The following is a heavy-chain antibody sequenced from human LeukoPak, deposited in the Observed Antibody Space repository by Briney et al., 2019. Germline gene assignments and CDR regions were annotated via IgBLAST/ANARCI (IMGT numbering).Heavy chain of an antibody. D-gene: IGHD4-17*01. J-gene: IGHJ4*02. CDR3: ATHDDYGDSTFDY. Sequence: ASVKVSCKGSGYTLTELSMHWVRQAPGKGLEWMGGFDPEDGETIYAQEFQGRVTMTEDTSTDTAYMELSSLRSEDTAVYYCATHDDYGDSTFDYWGQGTLVTVSS. CDR2: FDPEDGET. V-gene: IGHV1-24*01. CDR1: GYTLTELS.